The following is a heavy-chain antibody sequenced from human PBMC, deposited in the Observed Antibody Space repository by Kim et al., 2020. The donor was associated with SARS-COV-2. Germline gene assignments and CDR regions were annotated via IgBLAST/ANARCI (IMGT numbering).Heavy chain of an antibody. CDR2: INAGTGNT. V-gene: IGHV1-3*01. J-gene: IGHJ4*02. CDR3: ARDLFHTGFDY. Sequence: ASVKVSCKASGYIFTNFAIQWVRQAPGQRLEWMGWINAGTGNTKFSQQFQGRVTFTRDTSANTAYMELSSLGSEDTAVYYCARDLFHTGFDYWGQGTLVAGSS. D-gene: IGHD2-8*02. CDR1: GYIFTNFA.